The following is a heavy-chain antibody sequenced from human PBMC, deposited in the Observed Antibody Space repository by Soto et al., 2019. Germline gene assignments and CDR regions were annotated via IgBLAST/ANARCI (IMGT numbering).Heavy chain of an antibody. J-gene: IGHJ6*02. CDR3: TKRRNVLRFLEWSSGMEV. CDR1: GFTFSNYG. CDR2: ISDDGSNK. V-gene: IGHV3-30*18. Sequence: SLSCAASGFTFSNYGMHWVRQAPGKGLEWVAFISDDGSNKYYADSMKGRFTMSRDNSKSTLYLQMNSLRVEDTAVYYCTKRRNVLRFLEWSSGMEVWGQGTTVTVSS. D-gene: IGHD3-3*01.